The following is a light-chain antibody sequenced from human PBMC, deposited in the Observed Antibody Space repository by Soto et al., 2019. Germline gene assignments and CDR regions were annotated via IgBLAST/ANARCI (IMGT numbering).Light chain of an antibody. CDR3: QQYYSTPPP. CDR1: QSVLYSSNNKNY. Sequence: DIVMTQSPDSLAVSLGERATINCKSSQSVLYSSNNKNYLAWYQQKPGQPPKLLIYWASTRESGVPDRFSGSGSGTDFTLTISSLQAEDVAVYYGQQYYSTPPPFGQGTKLEIK. J-gene: IGKJ2*01. V-gene: IGKV4-1*01. CDR2: WAS.